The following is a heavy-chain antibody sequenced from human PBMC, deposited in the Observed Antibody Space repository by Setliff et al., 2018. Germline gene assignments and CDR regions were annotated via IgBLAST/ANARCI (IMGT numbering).Heavy chain of an antibody. D-gene: IGHD3-16*02. V-gene: IGHV4-34*01. CDR2: INHRGST. CDR3: ARDHPASTRGGVLATCFHY. Sequence: SETLSLTCAVYGDSLSDYYWSWIRQPPGKGLEWIEEINHRGSTNYSPSLRSRVTMSVDSSKKQLSLKLTTVTAADTAVYYCARDHPASTRGGVLATCFHYWGQGALVTVSS. J-gene: IGHJ4*02. CDR1: GDSLSDYY.